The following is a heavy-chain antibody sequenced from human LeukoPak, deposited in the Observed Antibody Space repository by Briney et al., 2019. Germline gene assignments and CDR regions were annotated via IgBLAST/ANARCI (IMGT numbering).Heavy chain of an antibody. CDR1: GFTFSSYS. J-gene: IGHJ4*02. CDR3: AKDRDYYLVGFFDY. D-gene: IGHD3-10*01. CDR2: ISSSSSYI. V-gene: IGHV3-21*04. Sequence: GGSLRLSCVASGFTFSSYSMNWVRQAPGKGLEWVSSISSSSSYIYYADSVKGRFTISRDNSKNTLYLQMNSLRAEDTALYYCAKDRDYYLVGFFDYWGQGTLVTVSS.